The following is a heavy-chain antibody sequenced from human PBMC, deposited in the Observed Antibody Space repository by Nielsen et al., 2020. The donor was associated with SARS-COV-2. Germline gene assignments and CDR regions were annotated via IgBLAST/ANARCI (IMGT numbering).Heavy chain of an antibody. CDR1: GITFSTYA. CDR2: IKSKTDGGTT. J-gene: IGHJ4*02. D-gene: IGHD3-10*01. Sequence: GESLKISCAASGITFSTYAMSWVRQAPGKGLEWVGRIKSKTDGGTTDYAAPVKGRFTISRDDSKNTLYLQMNSLKTEDTAVYYCTTGGRVWGQGTLVTVSS. CDR3: TTGGRV. V-gene: IGHV3-15*01.